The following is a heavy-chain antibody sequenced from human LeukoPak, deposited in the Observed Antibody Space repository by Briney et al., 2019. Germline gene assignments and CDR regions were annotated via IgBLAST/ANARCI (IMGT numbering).Heavy chain of an antibody. CDR2: ISGSGGST. CDR3: GRFSSAKALGY. J-gene: IGHJ4*02. Sequence: GGSLRLSCAAPGFTFSSYAMSWVRQAPGKGLEWVSAISGSGGSTYYADSVKGRFTISRDNSKNTLYPQMNSLRAEDTAVYYCGRFSSAKALGYWGQGTLVTVSS. D-gene: IGHD6-6*01. V-gene: IGHV3-23*01. CDR1: GFTFSSYA.